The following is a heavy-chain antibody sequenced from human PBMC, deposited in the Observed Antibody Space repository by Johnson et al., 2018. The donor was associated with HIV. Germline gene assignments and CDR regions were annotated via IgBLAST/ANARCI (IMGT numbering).Heavy chain of an antibody. J-gene: IGHJ3*02. CDR1: GFTFDDYG. Sequence: VQLVESGGGLVQPGGSLRLSCAASGFTFDDYGMSWVRQGPGKRLEWVSGIKWSGGSTGYADSVKARFMISRDNAKNSLYLRMNSLRAEDTAVYYCAKDGAMAFDIWGQGTLVTVSS. D-gene: IGHD2-2*01. CDR2: IKWSGGST. V-gene: IGHV3-20*04. CDR3: AKDGAMAFDI.